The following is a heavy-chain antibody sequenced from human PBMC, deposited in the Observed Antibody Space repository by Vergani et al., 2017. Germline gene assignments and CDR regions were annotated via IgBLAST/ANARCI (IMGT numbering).Heavy chain of an antibody. V-gene: IGHV3-30*03. CDR2: ISYDGRNK. CDR3: ATEPEGSSTRYYYYCMDV. D-gene: IGHD2-2*01. J-gene: IGHJ6*03. Sequence: QVQLVESGGGVVQPGRSLRLSCAASGFTFSYYGLHWVRQAPGKGLEWVAVISYDGRNKYYADSVKGRFTISRDNSKNTLYLQMNSLRAEDTAVYYCATEPEGSSTRYYYYCMDVWGKGTTVTVSS. CDR1: GFTFSYYG.